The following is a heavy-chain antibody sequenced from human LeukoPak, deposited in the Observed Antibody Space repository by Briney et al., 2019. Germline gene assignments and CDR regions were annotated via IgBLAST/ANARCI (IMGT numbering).Heavy chain of an antibody. CDR3: ARGGARLYSYGYVFGY. J-gene: IGHJ4*02. D-gene: IGHD5-18*01. CDR1: GGSISSGGYY. Sequence: SQTLSLTCTVSGGSISSGGYYWGWIRRHPGKGLEWIGYIYYSGSTYYNPSLKSRVTISVDTSKNQFSLKLSSVTAADTAVYYCARGGARLYSYGYVFGYWGQGTLVTVSS. CDR2: IYYSGST. V-gene: IGHV4-31*03.